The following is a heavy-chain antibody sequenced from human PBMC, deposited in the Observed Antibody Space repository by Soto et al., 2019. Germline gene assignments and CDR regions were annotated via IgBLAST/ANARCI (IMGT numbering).Heavy chain of an antibody. Sequence: QVQLVQSGAEVKKPGASVKVSCKASGYSFSTYAVHWVRQAPGQRLEWMGWINGGHGNTKYSQKFQGRVTITRDTLESTAYMELSSLRAEDTAVYFCARGGYDYFMVVDYWGQGTLVTVSS. V-gene: IGHV1-3*01. CDR1: GYSFSTYA. D-gene: IGHD5-12*01. CDR2: INGGHGNT. CDR3: ARGGYDYFMVVDY. J-gene: IGHJ4*02.